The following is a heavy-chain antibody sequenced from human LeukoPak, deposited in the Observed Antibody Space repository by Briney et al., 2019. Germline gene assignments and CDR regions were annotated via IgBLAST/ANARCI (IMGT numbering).Heavy chain of an antibody. D-gene: IGHD7-27*01. CDR3: ARQKESSGAVFDY. J-gene: IGHJ4*02. V-gene: IGHV4-59*08. CDR2: IYYSGST. Sequence: PSETLSLTCTVSGGSISGYYWSWIRQPPGKGLEWIGYIYYSGSTNYNPSLKSRVTISVDTSKNQFSLKLSSVTAADTAVYYCARQKESSGAVFDYWGQGTLVTASS. CDR1: GGSISGYY.